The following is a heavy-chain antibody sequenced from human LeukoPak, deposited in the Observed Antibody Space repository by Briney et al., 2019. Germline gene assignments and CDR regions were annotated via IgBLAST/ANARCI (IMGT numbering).Heavy chain of an antibody. J-gene: IGHJ4*02. CDR1: GGTFSSYA. CDR2: IIPILGIA. Sequence: SVKVSCKASGGTFSSYAISWVRQAPGQGLEWMGRIIPILGIANYAQKFQGRVTITADKSASTAYMELSSLRSEDTAVYYCARDSGYSYGYAYWGQGTLVTVSS. V-gene: IGHV1-69*04. CDR3: ARDSGYSYGYAY. D-gene: IGHD5-18*01.